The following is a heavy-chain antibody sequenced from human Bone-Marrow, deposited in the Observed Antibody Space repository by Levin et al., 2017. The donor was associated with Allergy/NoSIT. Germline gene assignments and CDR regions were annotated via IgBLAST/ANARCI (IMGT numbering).Heavy chain of an antibody. CDR1: GGSITHYS. D-gene: IGHD6-13*01. CDR3: ATANPKGYFDF. CDR2: IYVSGTN. J-gene: IGHJ4*02. Sequence: SETLSLTCAVSGGSITHYSWSWIRQSADRGLEWIGRIYVSGTNNHNPSLKSRVTMSVDRSKDQFSLRLSSVTAADTSVYYCATANPKGYFDFWGQGILVTVSS. V-gene: IGHV4-4*07.